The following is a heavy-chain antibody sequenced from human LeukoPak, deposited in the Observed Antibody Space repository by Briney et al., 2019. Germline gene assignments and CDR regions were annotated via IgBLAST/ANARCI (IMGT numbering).Heavy chain of an antibody. Sequence: SVKVSCKASGGTFSSCAISWVRQAPGQGLEWMGRIIPIFGTANYAQKFQGRVTITTDESTSTAYMELSSLRSEDTAVYYCARGTRRYCSGGSCYSGWGQGTLVTVSS. V-gene: IGHV1-69*05. D-gene: IGHD2-15*01. J-gene: IGHJ4*02. CDR2: IIPIFGTA. CDR1: GGTFSSCA. CDR3: ARGTRRYCSGGSCYSG.